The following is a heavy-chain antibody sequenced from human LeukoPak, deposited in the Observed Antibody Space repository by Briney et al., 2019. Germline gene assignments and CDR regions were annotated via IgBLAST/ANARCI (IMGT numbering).Heavy chain of an antibody. D-gene: IGHD3-10*01. Sequence: PGGSLRLSCAASGFTFSSYSMNWVRQAPGKGLEWVSSISSSSSYIYYADSVKGRFTISRDNAKNSLYLQMNSLRAEDTAVYYCARDEAMVRGVIYPDYWGQGTLVTVSS. CDR1: GFTFSSYS. V-gene: IGHV3-21*01. CDR3: ARDEAMVRGVIYPDY. CDR2: ISSSSSYI. J-gene: IGHJ4*02.